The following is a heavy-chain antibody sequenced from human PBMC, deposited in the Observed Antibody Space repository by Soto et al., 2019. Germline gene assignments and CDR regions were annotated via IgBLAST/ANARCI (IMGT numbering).Heavy chain of an antibody. D-gene: IGHD2-2*01. CDR1: GGTFSSYA. J-gene: IGHJ5*02. Sequence: ASVKVSCKASGGTFSSYAISWVRQAPGQRLEWMGVIISIFGTANYAQKVQGRVMIAADESTSGAYLELSSLGSEDTAVYYCARQGVVVVPAAYGGNWFDPWGQGSLVTVSS. CDR2: IISIFGTA. V-gene: IGHV1-69*13. CDR3: ARQGVVVVPAAYGGNWFDP.